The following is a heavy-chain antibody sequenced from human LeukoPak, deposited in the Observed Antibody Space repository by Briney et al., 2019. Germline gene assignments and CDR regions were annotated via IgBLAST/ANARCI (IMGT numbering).Heavy chain of an antibody. V-gene: IGHV3-33*01. CDR1: GFSFDTHG. D-gene: IGHD3-16*01. CDR3: ARDVFADSSGGSFDF. CDR2: IWYDGSKK. J-gene: IGHJ4*02. Sequence: GGSLRLSCAASGFSFDTHGMHWVRQAPGKGLEWVTVIWYDGSKKYYADSVKGRFTISRDNSKKSLFLQMNSLRAEDTALYYCARDVFADSSGGSFDFWGQGTLVTVSS.